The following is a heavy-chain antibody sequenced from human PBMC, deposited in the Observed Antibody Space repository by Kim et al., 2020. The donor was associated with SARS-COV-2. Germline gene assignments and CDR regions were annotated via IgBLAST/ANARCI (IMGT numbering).Heavy chain of an antibody. J-gene: IGHJ4*02. CDR2: IIPILGIA. D-gene: IGHD3-16*01. CDR1: GGTFSSYA. CDR3: ASSVGGQLSGMEDY. Sequence: SVKVSCKASGGTFSSYAISWVRQAPGQGLEWMGRIIPILGIANYAQKFQGRVTITADKSTSTAYMELSSLRSEDTAVYYCASSVGGQLSGMEDYWGQGTLVTVSP. V-gene: IGHV1-69*04.